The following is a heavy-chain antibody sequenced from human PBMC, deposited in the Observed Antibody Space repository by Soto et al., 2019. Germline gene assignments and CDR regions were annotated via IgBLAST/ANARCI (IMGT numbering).Heavy chain of an antibody. Sequence: GASVKVSCTVSGYTLTELSMHWVRQAPGKGLEWMGGFDLEEGETIYAQKLQGRVTMTTDTSTSTAYMELRSLRSDDTAVYYCARDTEMATMVRDDAFDIWGQGTMVTVSS. CDR3: ARDTEMATMVRDDAFDI. J-gene: IGHJ3*02. CDR1: GYTLTELS. V-gene: IGHV1-24*01. D-gene: IGHD2-8*01. CDR2: FDLEEGET.